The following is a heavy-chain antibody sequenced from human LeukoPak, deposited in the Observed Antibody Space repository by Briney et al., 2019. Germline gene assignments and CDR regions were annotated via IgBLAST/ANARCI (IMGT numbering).Heavy chain of an antibody. CDR2: INPDSGGT. CDR1: GYIFNGYY. Sequence: ASVKVSCKASGYIFNGYYMHWVRQAPGQGLEWMGWINPDSGGTYYAQKFQGRVTMTRDTSISTAYMELSRLRSDDTAVYYCARAGYDTLTGYHNSFDYWGQGTLVTVSS. V-gene: IGHV1-2*02. J-gene: IGHJ4*02. CDR3: ARAGYDTLTGYHNSFDY. D-gene: IGHD3-9*01.